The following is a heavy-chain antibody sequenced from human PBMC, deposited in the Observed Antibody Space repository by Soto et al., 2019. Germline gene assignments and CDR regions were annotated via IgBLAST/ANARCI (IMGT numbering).Heavy chain of an antibody. Sequence: QGQLVESGGGVVQPGRSLRLSCAASGFMFRTYGMHWVRQAPGKGLEWVAVISYDGSRIYYGDSVKGRFTVSRDNSKSTLYLQMNSLRPEDTAMYYCAKGDVDTAMGMAFDYWGQGTLVTVSS. J-gene: IGHJ4*02. CDR3: AKGDVDTAMGMAFDY. CDR1: GFMFRTYG. CDR2: ISYDGSRI. V-gene: IGHV3-30*18. D-gene: IGHD5-18*01.